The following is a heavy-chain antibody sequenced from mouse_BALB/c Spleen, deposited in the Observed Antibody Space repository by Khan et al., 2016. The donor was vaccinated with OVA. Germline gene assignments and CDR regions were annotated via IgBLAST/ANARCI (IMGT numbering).Heavy chain of an antibody. D-gene: IGHD2-10*02. V-gene: IGHV1S132*01. Sequence: QVQLQQSGAELVRPGASVKLSCKTSGYIFTSYWIHWVKQRSGQGLEWIARIYPGTGSTYYNEKFKGKATLTADKSSSTAYMQLSSLKSEDSAVYCGARGGYDNHAMDYGGQGTSVTVSS. CDR2: IYPGTGST. CDR3: ARGGYDNHAMDY. CDR1: GYIFTSYW. J-gene: IGHJ4*01.